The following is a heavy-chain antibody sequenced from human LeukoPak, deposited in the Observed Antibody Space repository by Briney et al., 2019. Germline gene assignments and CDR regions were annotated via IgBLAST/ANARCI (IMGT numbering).Heavy chain of an antibody. D-gene: IGHD2-8*01. Sequence: ASVKVSCKASGGTFSSYAISWVRQAPGQGLEWMGGIIPIFGTANDAQKFQGRVTITADKSTSTAYMELSSLRSEDTDVYYCARSPIVLMVDAQGGKYNWFDPWGQGTLVTVSS. J-gene: IGHJ5*02. CDR1: GGTFSSYA. V-gene: IGHV1-69*06. CDR3: ARSPIVLMVDAQGGKYNWFDP. CDR2: IIPIFGTA.